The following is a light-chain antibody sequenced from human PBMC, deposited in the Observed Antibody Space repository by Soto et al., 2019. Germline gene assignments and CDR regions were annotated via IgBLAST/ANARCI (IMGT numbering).Light chain of an antibody. CDR2: EVS. CDR1: SSDVGGYNY. CDR3: SSYTSSSTYVI. Sequence: QSVLTQPASVSGSPGQSITISCTGTSSDVGGYNYVSWYQQHPDKAPKLMIYEVSNRPSGVSDRFSGSKSGNTASLTISGLQAEDEADYYCSSYTSSSTYVIFGGGTKLTVL. J-gene: IGLJ2*01. V-gene: IGLV2-14*01.